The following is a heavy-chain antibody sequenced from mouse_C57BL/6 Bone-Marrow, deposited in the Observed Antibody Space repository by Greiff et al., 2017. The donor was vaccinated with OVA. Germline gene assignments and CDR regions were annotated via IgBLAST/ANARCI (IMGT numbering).Heavy chain of an antibody. J-gene: IGHJ4*01. Sequence: VQLQQPGAELVRPGTSVKLSCKASGYTFTSYWMHWVKQRPGQGLEWIGGIDPSDSYTKYNQKFKGKATLTVDKSSSTSYMQLSSLTSEDSAVYFCARGPPSYYYGSSYDAMDYWGQGTSVTVSS. CDR1: GYTFTSYW. CDR2: IDPSDSYT. CDR3: ARGPPSYYYGSSYDAMDY. V-gene: IGHV1-59*01. D-gene: IGHD1-1*01.